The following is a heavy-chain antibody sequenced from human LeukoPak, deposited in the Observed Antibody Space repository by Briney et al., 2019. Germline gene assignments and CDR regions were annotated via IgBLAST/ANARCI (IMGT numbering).Heavy chain of an antibody. CDR1: GFTFDDYA. J-gene: IGHJ4*02. V-gene: IGHV3-9*03. CDR2: ISWNSGSI. Sequence: GGSLRLSCAASGFTFDDYAMHWVRQAPGKGLEWVSGISWNSGSIGYADSVKGRFTISRDNAKNSLYLQMNSLRAEDMALYYCAKDRGSVAGLTLGFDYWGQGTLVTVSS. D-gene: IGHD6-19*01. CDR3: AKDRGSVAGLTLGFDY.